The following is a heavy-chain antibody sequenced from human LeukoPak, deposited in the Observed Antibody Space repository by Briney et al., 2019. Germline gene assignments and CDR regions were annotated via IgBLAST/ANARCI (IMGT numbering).Heavy chain of an antibody. CDR3: ASDRYEDSPDGAFDI. CDR1: GFTFSSYG. V-gene: IGHV3-33*01. J-gene: IGHJ3*02. CDR2: IWYDGSNK. Sequence: GGSLRLSCAASGFTFSSYGMHWVRQAPGKGLEWVAVIWYDGSNKYYADSVKGRFTISRDNSKNTLYLQMNSLRAEDTAVYYCASDRYEDSPDGAFDIWGQGTMVTVSS. D-gene: IGHD1-1*01.